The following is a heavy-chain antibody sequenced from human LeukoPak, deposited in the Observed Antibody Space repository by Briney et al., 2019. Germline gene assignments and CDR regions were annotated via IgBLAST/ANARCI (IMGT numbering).Heavy chain of an antibody. V-gene: IGHV1-69*04. CDR1: GGTFSSYV. CDR3: ARADIVVVPAAIPIDY. Sequence: GASVKVSCKASGGTFSSYVISWVRQAPGQGLEWMGRIIPIFDMTNYAQKIQGRVTITADTSTSTAYMELSSLRSEDTAVYYCARADIVVVPAAIPIDYWGQGTLVTVSS. D-gene: IGHD2-2*01. J-gene: IGHJ4*02. CDR2: IIPIFDMT.